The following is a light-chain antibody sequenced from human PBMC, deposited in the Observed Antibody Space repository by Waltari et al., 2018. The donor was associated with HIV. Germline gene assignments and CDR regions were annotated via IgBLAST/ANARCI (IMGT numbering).Light chain of an antibody. J-gene: IGLJ2*01. CDR3: CSYAGSSIL. CDR1: SSDIGSYNL. Sequence: QSALTQPASVSGSPGQSITISCTGTSSDIGSYNLVSWYQQHPGKAPKLMIYDVTKLPSGVSNRFSGSKSGNTASLTISGLQAEDEADYYCCSYAGSSILFGGGTKLTVL. CDR2: DVT. V-gene: IGLV2-23*02.